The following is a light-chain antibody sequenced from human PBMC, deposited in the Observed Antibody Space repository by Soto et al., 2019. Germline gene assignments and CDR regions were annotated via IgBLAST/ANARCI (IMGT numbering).Light chain of an antibody. CDR2: WAS. Sequence: DLVLTPSPDSLAVSLGERATINCKSSQSVLYSSNNKNYLAWYQQKPGQPPKLLIYWASTRESGVPERFSGSGSGTDFTLTISSLQAEDVAVYYCQQYYSTLQTFGQGTKVDIK. CDR3: QQYYSTLQT. J-gene: IGKJ1*01. CDR1: QSVLYSSNNKNY. V-gene: IGKV4-1*01.